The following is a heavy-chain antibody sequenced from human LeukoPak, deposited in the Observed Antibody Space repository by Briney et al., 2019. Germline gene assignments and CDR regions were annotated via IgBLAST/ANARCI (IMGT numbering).Heavy chain of an antibody. V-gene: IGHV4-59*01. CDR3: AXYRGSXXFIXY. Sequence: XXSXXCXVSGGSIDTYYWNWIRQPPGKGLEWIGYVFHTGSTNYNPSLKSRVTISVDTSKNQFSLRRRSVTAEDPAVYYCAXYRGSXXFIXYWGQGTLVTVSS. D-gene: IGHD1-26*01. CDR1: GGSIDTYY. CDR2: VFHTGST. J-gene: IGHJ4*02.